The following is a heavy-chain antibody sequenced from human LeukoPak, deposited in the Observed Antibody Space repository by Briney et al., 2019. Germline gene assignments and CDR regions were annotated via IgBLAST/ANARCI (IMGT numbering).Heavy chain of an antibody. D-gene: IGHD6-6*01. CDR1: GGSISSYY. J-gene: IGHJ4*02. Sequence: SETLSLTCTVSGGSISSYYWSWIRQPPGKGLEWIGYIYYSGSTNYNPSLKSRVTISVDTSKNQFSLKLSSVTAADTAVYYCARDDIAARPLVYWGQGTLVTVSS. CDR3: ARDDIAARPLVY. CDR2: IYYSGST. V-gene: IGHV4-59*01.